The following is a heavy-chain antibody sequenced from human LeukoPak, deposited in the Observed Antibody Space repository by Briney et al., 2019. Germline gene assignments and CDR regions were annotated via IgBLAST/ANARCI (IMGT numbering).Heavy chain of an antibody. J-gene: IGHJ6*03. Sequence: GGSLRLSCAASGFTFSSYDMHWVRHATGKGLEWVSAIGTAGDTYYPGSVKGRFTISRENAKNSLYLQMNSLRAGDTAVYYCARDAPLPYSSSWYGYYYYYMDVWGRGTTVTVSS. CDR1: GFTFSSYD. CDR3: ARDAPLPYSSSWYGYYYYYMDV. CDR2: IGTAGDT. V-gene: IGHV3-13*01. D-gene: IGHD6-13*01.